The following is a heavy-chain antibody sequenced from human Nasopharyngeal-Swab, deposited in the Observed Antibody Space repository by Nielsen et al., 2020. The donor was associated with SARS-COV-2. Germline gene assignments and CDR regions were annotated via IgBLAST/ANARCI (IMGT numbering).Heavy chain of an antibody. CDR1: GFTFSSYG. D-gene: IGHD3-10*01. CDR2: ISYDGSNK. V-gene: IGHV3-30*03. CDR3: ARTETYYYGSGSYYPIDY. Sequence: GSLRLSCAASGFTFSSYGMHWVRQAPGTGLEWVAVISYDGSNKYYADSVKGRFTISRDNSKNTLYLQMNSLRAEDTAVYYCARTETYYYGSGSYYPIDYWGQGTLVTVSS. J-gene: IGHJ4*02.